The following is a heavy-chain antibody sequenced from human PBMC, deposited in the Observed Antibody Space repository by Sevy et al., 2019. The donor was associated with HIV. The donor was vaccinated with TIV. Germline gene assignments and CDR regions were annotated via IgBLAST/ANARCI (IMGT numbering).Heavy chain of an antibody. CDR3: ARDDRITIFGVVIIDYYYYYGMDV. Sequence: GGSLRLSCAASGFTFSSYGMHWVRQAPGKGLEWVAVIWYDGSNKYYADSVKGRFTISRENSKNTLYLQMNSLRAEDTAVYYCARDDRITIFGVVIIDYYYYYGMDVWGQGTTVTVSS. D-gene: IGHD3-3*01. CDR2: IWYDGSNK. V-gene: IGHV3-33*01. CDR1: GFTFSSYG. J-gene: IGHJ6*02.